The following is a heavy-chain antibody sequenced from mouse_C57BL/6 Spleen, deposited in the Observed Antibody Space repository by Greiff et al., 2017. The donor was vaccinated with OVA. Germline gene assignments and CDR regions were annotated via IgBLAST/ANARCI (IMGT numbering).Heavy chain of an antibody. Sequence: VQLKQSGTVLARPGASVKMSCKTSGYTFTSYWMHWVKQRPGQGLEWIGAIYPGNSDTSYNQKFKGKAKLTAVTSASTAYMELSSLTTEDSAVYYCTRDTTTVPYYYAMDYWGQGTSVTVSS. CDR2: IYPGNSDT. CDR1: GYTFTSYW. CDR3: TRDTTTVPYYYAMDY. J-gene: IGHJ4*01. V-gene: IGHV1-5*01. D-gene: IGHD1-1*01.